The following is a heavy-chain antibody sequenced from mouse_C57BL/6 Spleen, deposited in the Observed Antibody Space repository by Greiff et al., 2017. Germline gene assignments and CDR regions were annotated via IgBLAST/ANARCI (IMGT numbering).Heavy chain of an antibody. Sequence: QVQLQQPGAELVKPGASVKLSCKASGYTFTSYWMQWVKQRPGQGLEWIGEIDPSDSYTNYNQKFKGKATLTVDTSSSTAYMQRSSLTSEDSAVYYCARGGSSSHYYAMDYWGQGTSVTVSS. J-gene: IGHJ4*01. CDR2: IDPSDSYT. CDR1: GYTFTSYW. CDR3: ARGGSSSHYYAMDY. V-gene: IGHV1-50*01. D-gene: IGHD1-1*01.